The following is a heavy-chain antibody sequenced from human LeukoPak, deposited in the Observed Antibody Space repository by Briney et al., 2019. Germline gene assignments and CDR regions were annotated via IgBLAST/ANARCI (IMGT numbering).Heavy chain of an antibody. CDR1: GFTFSDYY. CDR2: ISSSGSTI. V-gene: IGHV3-11*01. Sequence: GGSLRLSCAASGFTFSDYYMSWIRQAPGKGLEWVSYISSSGSTIYYADSVKGRFTISRDNAKNSLNLQMNSLRAEDTAVYYCASPRRGYSYFDPWGQGTLVTVSS. D-gene: IGHD5-18*01. CDR3: ASPRRGYSYFDP. J-gene: IGHJ5*02.